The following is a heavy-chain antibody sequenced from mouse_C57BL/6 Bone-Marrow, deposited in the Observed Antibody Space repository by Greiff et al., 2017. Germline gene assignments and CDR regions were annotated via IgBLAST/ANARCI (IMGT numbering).Heavy chain of an antibody. CDR1: GFTFSDYG. J-gene: IGHJ3*01. D-gene: IGHD1-1*02. CDR2: ISSGSSTI. Sequence: EVQLVESGGGLVKPGGSLKLSCAASGFTFSDYGMHWVRQAPEKGLEWVAYISSGSSTIYYAVTVKGRFTISRDNATNTLFLQMTSLRSEDTAMXYCGGGDDNDEGAWFAYWGQGNLVTVSA. CDR3: GGGDDNDEGAWFAY. V-gene: IGHV5-17*01.